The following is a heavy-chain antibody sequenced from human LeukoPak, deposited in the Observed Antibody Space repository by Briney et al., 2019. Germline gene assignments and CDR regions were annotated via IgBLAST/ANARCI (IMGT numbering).Heavy chain of an antibody. CDR2: IIPILGIA. CDR1: GGTFSSYT. V-gene: IGHV1-69*04. Sequence: SVKVSCKASGGTFSSYTISWVRQAPGQGLEWMGRIIPILGIANYAQKFQGRVTITADKSTSTAYMELSSLRSEDTAVYYCARETYYVWGSYPPPEWGQGTLVTVSS. J-gene: IGHJ4*02. CDR3: ARETYYVWGSYPPPE. D-gene: IGHD3-16*02.